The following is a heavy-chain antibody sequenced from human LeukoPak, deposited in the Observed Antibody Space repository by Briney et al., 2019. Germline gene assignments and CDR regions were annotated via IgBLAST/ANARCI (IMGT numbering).Heavy chain of an antibody. V-gene: IGHV1-69*04. J-gene: IGHJ4*02. Sequence: GASVKVSCKASGGTFSSYAISWVRQAPGQGLEWMGRIIPILGIANYAQKFQGRVTMTTDTSTSTAYMELRSLRSDDTAVYYCARDRESSTQWLVQKPFDYWGQGTLVTVSS. D-gene: IGHD6-19*01. CDR1: GGTFSSYA. CDR3: ARDRESSTQWLVQKPFDY. CDR2: IIPILGIA.